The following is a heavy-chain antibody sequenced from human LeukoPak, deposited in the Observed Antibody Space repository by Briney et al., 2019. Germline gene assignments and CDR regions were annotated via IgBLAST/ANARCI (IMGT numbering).Heavy chain of an antibody. J-gene: IGHJ2*01. CDR1: GGSISSSSYY. V-gene: IGHV4-39*01. CDR3: ARCPYYYDSSGYYYFDL. CDR2: IYYSGST. D-gene: IGHD3-22*01. Sequence: KPSETLSLTCTVSGGSISSSSYYWGWIRQPPGKGLEWIGSIYYSGSTYYNPSLKSRVTISVDTSKNQFSLKLSSVTAADTAVYYCARCPYYYDSSGYYYFDLWGRGTLVTVSS.